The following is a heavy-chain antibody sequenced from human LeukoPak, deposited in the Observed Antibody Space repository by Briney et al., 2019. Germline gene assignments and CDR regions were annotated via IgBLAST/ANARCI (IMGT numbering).Heavy chain of an antibody. D-gene: IGHD4-17*01. Sequence: GGSLRLSCVASGFTFSSYSMNWVRQAPGKGLEWVSYISSSSSTIYYADSVKGRFTTSRDNAKNSLCLQMNSLRDEDTAVYYCARDPMVYGDYDAFDIWGQGTMVTVSS. V-gene: IGHV3-48*02. CDR2: ISSSSSTI. CDR1: GFTFSSYS. CDR3: ARDPMVYGDYDAFDI. J-gene: IGHJ3*02.